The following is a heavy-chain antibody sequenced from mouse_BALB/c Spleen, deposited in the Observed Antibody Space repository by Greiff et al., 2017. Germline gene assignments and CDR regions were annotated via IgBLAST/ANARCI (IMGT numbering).Heavy chain of an antibody. V-gene: IGHV5-6-5*01. D-gene: IGHD2-1*01. CDR2: ISSGGST. CDR3: ARGVTAWFAY. Sequence: VKLVESGGGLVKPGGSLKLSCAASGFTFSSYAMSWVRQTPEKRLEWVASISSGGSTYYPDSVKGRFTISRDNARNILYLQMSSLRSEDTAMYYCARGVTAWFAYWGQGTLVTVSA. J-gene: IGHJ3*01. CDR1: GFTFSSYA.